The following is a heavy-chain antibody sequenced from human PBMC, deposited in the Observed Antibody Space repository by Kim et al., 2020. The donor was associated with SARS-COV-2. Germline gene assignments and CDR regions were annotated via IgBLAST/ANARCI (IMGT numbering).Heavy chain of an antibody. CDR3: AREGFYDYVWGSYRQYYFDY. J-gene: IGHJ4*02. Sequence: RFTISRDNSKNTLYLQMNSLRAEDTAVYYCAREGFYDYVWGSYRQYYFDYWGQGTLVTVSS. D-gene: IGHD3-16*02. V-gene: IGHV3-30*01.